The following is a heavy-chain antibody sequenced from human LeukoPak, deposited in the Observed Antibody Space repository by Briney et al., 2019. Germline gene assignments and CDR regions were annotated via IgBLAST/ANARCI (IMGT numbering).Heavy chain of an antibody. J-gene: IGHJ4*02. CDR1: GYSFTCYW. D-gene: IGHD3-9*01. CDR2: IYPGDSDT. Sequence: GESLKISCKGSGYSFTCYWIGWVRQMPGKGLEWMGIIYPGDSDTRYSPSFQGQVTISADKSISTAYLQWSSLKASDTAMYYCAGRYYDILTGYFSRSNFDYWGQGTLVTVSS. CDR3: AGRYYDILTGYFSRSNFDY. V-gene: IGHV5-51*01.